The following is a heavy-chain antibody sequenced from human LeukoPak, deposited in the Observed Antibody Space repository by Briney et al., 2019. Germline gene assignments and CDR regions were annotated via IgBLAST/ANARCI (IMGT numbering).Heavy chain of an antibody. CDR1: GYTFTGYY. V-gene: IGHV1-2*02. CDR3: ARDPVLLWFGEGYNWFDP. Sequence: ASVKVSCKASGYTFTGYYMHWVRQAPGQGLEWMGWINPNSGGTNYAQKFQGRVTMTRDTSISTAYMELSRLRSDDTAVYYCARDPVLLWFGEGYNWFDPWGQGTLVTVSS. CDR2: INPNSGGT. D-gene: IGHD3-10*01. J-gene: IGHJ5*02.